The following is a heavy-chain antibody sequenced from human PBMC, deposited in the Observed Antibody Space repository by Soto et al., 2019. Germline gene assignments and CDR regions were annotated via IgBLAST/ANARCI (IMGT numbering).Heavy chain of an antibody. J-gene: IGHJ6*02. CDR1: GYTFTSYD. Sequence: ASVKVSCKASGYTFTSYDINWVRQATGQGLEWMGWMNPNSGNTGYAQKFQGRVTMTRNTFISTAYMELSSLRSEDTAVYYCARGLEYSYGSWYYGMDVWGQGTTVTVSS. CDR2: MNPNSGNT. V-gene: IGHV1-8*01. CDR3: ARGLEYSYGSWYYGMDV. D-gene: IGHD5-18*01.